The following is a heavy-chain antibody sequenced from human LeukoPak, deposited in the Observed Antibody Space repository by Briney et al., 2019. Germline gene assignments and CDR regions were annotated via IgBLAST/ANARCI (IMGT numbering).Heavy chain of an antibody. D-gene: IGHD3-3*01. CDR2: IRYSGNT. CDR3: ARGPQFFD. Sequence: SETLSLTCTVSGDSIISSRYYWGWIRQPPGKGLEWIASIRYSGNTFYNPSFKSRVTISVDTSKNQFSLKLSSVTAADTAGYYCARGPQFFDWGQGTLVTVSS. V-gene: IGHV4-39*07. CDR1: GDSIISSRYY. J-gene: IGHJ4*02.